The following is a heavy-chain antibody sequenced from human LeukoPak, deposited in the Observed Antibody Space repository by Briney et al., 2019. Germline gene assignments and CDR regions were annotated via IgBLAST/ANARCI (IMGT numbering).Heavy chain of an antibody. CDR3: ARVSWQLVFDY. V-gene: IGHV3-48*03. Sequence: GGSLRLSCAASGFTFSSYEMSWVRQAPGKGLEWVSYISSSGSTIYYADSVKGRFTISRDNAKNSLYLQMNSLRAEDTAVYYCARVSWQLVFDYWGQGTLVTVSS. CDR1: GFTFSSYE. J-gene: IGHJ4*02. CDR2: ISSSGSTI. D-gene: IGHD6-6*01.